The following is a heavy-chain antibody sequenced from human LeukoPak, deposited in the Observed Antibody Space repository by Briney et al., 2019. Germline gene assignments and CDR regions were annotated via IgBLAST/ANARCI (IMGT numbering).Heavy chain of an antibody. CDR3: VQGTRRGAITMVRGVIGKSYYFDS. Sequence: GGSLRLSCAASGFIFSNYAMHWVRQAPGKGLEWVALISSDGSKIYYADSVKGRFTISRDNAKNSLYLQMNSLRAADTALYYCVQGTRRGAITMVRGVIGKSYYFDSWGQGTLVTVSS. V-gene: IGHV3-30*04. CDR1: GFIFSNYA. CDR2: ISSDGSKI. D-gene: IGHD3-10*01. J-gene: IGHJ4*02.